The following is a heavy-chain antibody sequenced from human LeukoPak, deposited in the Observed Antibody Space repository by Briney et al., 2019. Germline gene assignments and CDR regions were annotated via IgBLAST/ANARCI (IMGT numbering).Heavy chain of an antibody. CDR3: ARDSPRGDLEY. CDR2: IKHDGREK. CDR1: GFTFNHYW. D-gene: IGHD3-16*01. V-gene: IGHV3-7*01. J-gene: IGHJ4*02. Sequence: PGGSLRLSCAASGFTFNHYWMSWVRQAPGKGLEWVANIKHDGREKYYVDSVEGRFTISRDNAKNSLFLQMNSLRAEDSAVYFCARDSPRGDLEYWGQGTLVTVSS.